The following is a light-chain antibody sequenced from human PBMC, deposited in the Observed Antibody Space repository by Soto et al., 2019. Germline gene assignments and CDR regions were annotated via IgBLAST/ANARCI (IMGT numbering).Light chain of an antibody. CDR2: GAS. Sequence: EIVLTQSPGTLSLSPGERATLSCRASQSVSSSYSAWYQQKPGQAPRLLIYGASSRATGIPDRFSGSGSGTDFTLTISRLEPEEFAVYYCQQYGSSPWTFGQGTKVDI. CDR1: QSVSSSY. CDR3: QQYGSSPWT. V-gene: IGKV3-20*01. J-gene: IGKJ1*01.